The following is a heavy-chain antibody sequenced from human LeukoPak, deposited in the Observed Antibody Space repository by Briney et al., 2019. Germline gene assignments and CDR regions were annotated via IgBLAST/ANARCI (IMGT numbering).Heavy chain of an antibody. V-gene: IGHV3-23*01. CDR3: ARGEDNADEYLREDY. CDR2: ISGSGGST. CDR1: GFTFSSYA. J-gene: IGHJ4*02. Sequence: GGSLRLSCAASGFTFSSYAMSWVRQAPGKGLEWVSAISGSGGSTYYADSVKGRFTIFRDNSKNTLYLQMNSLRAEDTAVYYCARGEDNADEYLREDYWGQGILVTVSS. D-gene: IGHD3-16*01.